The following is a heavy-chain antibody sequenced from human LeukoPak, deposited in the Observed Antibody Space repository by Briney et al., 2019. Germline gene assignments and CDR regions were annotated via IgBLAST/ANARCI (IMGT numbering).Heavy chain of an antibody. V-gene: IGHV3-74*01. Sequence: GGSLTLSCAASEISFSSYWMHWVRQGPGKGLVWVSRINGDGSRTNYADSVKGRFTISRDNAKNMLYLQMNSLRAEDTAVYYCASSWGSAIDFWGQGTLVTVSS. CDR3: ASSWGSAIDF. D-gene: IGHD3-16*01. J-gene: IGHJ4*02. CDR2: INGDGSRT. CDR1: EISFSSYW.